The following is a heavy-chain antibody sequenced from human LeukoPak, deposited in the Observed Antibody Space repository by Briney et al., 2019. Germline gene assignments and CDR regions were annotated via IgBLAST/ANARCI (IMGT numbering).Heavy chain of an antibody. J-gene: IGHJ4*02. CDR1: GFTFSSYA. CDR2: ISGSGGST. V-gene: IGHV3-23*01. CDR3: ARNPTASGTTGLYPTY. Sequence: GGSLRLSCAASGFTFSSYAMSWVRQAPGKGLEWVSAISGSGGSTYYADSVKGRFTISRDNSRSTLYLQMDSLRAEDTAVYYCARNPTASGTTGLYPTYWGQGTLVAVSS. D-gene: IGHD1-7*01.